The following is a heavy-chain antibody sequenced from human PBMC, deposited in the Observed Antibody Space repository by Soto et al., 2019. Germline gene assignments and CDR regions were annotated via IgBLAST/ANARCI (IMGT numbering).Heavy chain of an antibody. Sequence: SETLSLTCTVSGGSISSYYWSWIRQPPGKGLEWIGYIYYSGSTNYNPSLKSRVTISADTSKNQFSLKLSSVIAADTAVYYCARSGPWFGSGYYPGYYHYNMDFGGKGTTVTVSS. J-gene: IGHJ6*03. CDR3: ARSGPWFGSGYYPGYYHYNMDF. V-gene: IGHV4-59*01. CDR1: GGSISSYY. CDR2: IYYSGST. D-gene: IGHD3-3*01.